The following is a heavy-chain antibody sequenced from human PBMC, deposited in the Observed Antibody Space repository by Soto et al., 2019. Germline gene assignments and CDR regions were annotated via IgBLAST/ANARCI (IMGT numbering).Heavy chain of an antibody. CDR1: GYSFTSYW. V-gene: IGHV5-51*01. D-gene: IGHD3-3*01. CDR3: ARHEYYDFWSGYYDYYGMDV. J-gene: IGHJ6*02. CDR2: IYPGDSDT. Sequence: GESLKISCKGSGYSFTSYWIGWVRQMPGKGLEWMGIIYPGDSDTRYSPSFQGQVTISADKSISTAYLQWSSLKASDTATYYCARHEYYDFWSGYYDYYGMDVWGQGTTVTVSS.